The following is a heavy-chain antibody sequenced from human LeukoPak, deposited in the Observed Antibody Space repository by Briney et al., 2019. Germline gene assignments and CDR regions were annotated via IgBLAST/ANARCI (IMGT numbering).Heavy chain of an antibody. V-gene: IGHV3-23*01. CDR3: AKDPYLSSSWYGFFDY. CDR1: GFTFTNFA. CDR2: ISGGGTPT. Sequence: GGSLRLSCAASGFTFTNFAMSWVRQASGRGLEWVSTISGGGTPTYSADSVKGRFTISRDNSKNTLYLQMNSLRAEDTAVYYCAKDPYLSSSWYGFFDYWGQGTLVTVSS. J-gene: IGHJ4*02. D-gene: IGHD6-13*01.